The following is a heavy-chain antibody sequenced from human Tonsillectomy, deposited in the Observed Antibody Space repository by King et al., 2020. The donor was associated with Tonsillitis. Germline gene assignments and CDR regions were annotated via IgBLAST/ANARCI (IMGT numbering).Heavy chain of an antibody. CDR2: LSYDGGNK. V-gene: IGHV3-30*18. J-gene: IGHJ4*02. CDR1: GFIFKSFG. CDR3: AKEGAGPFDS. Sequence: QVQLVQSGGGVVQPGGSLRLSCEPSGFIFKSFGMHWVRQAPGKGLERVASLSYDGGNKYYAESVKGRFTISRDNSEHTLPLQMSSLRGEDTAVYYCAKEGAGPFDSWGQGTLVTVSA. D-gene: IGHD1-14*01.